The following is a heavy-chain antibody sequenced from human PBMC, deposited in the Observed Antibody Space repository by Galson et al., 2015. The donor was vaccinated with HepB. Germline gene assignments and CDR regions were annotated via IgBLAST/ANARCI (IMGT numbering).Heavy chain of an antibody. J-gene: IGHJ6*02. Sequence: SLRLSCAASGFTFSGYWMTWVRQAPGKGLEWVANIKQDGSEKYSVDSVKGRFTISRDNAKNSLYLQMNSLRAEDTAVYYCARGTMAGTYYFGMDVWGQGTTVTVSS. D-gene: IGHD6-19*01. CDR3: ARGTMAGTYYFGMDV. V-gene: IGHV3-7*03. CDR1: GFTFSGYW. CDR2: IKQDGSEK.